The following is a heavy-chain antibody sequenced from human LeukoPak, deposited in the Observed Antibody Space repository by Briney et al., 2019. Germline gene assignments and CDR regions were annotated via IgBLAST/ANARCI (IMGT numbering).Heavy chain of an antibody. V-gene: IGHV1-46*01. J-gene: IGHJ4*02. D-gene: IGHD3-3*01. Sequence: ASVKVSCKASGYTFTSYYMHWVRQAPGQGLEWMGIINPNGGSTSYAQEFQGRVTMTRDTSTSTVYMELSSLRSEDTAVYYCARGERFLEWLLGYWGRGTLVTVSP. CDR2: INPNGGST. CDR1: GYTFTSYY. CDR3: ARGERFLEWLLGY.